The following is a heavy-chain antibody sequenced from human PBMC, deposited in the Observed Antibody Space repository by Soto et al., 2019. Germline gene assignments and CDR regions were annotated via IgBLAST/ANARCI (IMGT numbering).Heavy chain of an antibody. J-gene: IGHJ4*02. CDR2: VDSDGSGT. Sequence: EVQLVESGGGSVQPGGSLRLSCVASGITFSGYWMHWVRQVPGKGLVWVARVDSDGSGTSYADSVKGRFTISRDNAKNTLYLHVNSLRVEDTAVYCCATDFEHWGQGIPVTVSS. CDR3: ATDFEH. V-gene: IGHV3-74*01. CDR1: GITFSGYW.